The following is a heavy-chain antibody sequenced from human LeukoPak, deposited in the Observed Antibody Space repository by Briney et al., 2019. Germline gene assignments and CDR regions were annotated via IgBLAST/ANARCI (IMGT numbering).Heavy chain of an antibody. CDR3: ARAARMGGYFKMDAFDI. V-gene: IGHV4-61*02. CDR1: GGSISSGSYY. Sequence: SETLSLTCTVSGGSISSGSYYWSWIRQPAGKGLEWIGRIYTSGSTNYNPSLKSRVTMSVDTSKNQFSLKLSSVTAADTAVYYCARAARMGGYFKMDAFDIWGQGTMVTVSS. J-gene: IGHJ3*02. D-gene: IGHD3-22*01. CDR2: IYTSGST.